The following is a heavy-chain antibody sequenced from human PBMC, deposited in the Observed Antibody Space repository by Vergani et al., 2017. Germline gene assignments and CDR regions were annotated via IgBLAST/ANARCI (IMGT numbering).Heavy chain of an antibody. Sequence: QVQLEQSGAEVKKPGSSVTVSCRASGGTFGSHTISWVRQAPGQGLEWVGRVIPHLEITTLAQHLQGRVIITADKSTDTAYMELRSLRSDDTAVYYCARPVRLRCSSTSCFEDYFDYWGQGTLVTVSS. D-gene: IGHD2-2*01. V-gene: IGHV1-69*02. CDR2: VIPHLEIT. CDR3: ARPVRLRCSSTSCFEDYFDY. CDR1: GGTFGSHT. J-gene: IGHJ4*02.